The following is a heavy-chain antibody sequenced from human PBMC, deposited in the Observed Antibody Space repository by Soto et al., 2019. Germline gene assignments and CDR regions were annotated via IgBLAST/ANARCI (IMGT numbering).Heavy chain of an antibody. CDR2: IWYDGSNK. CDR3: ARDEYRGSYYFDY. D-gene: IGHD1-26*01. CDR1: GFTFSSYG. Sequence: GGSLRLSCAASGFTFSSYGMHWVRQAPGKGLEWVAVIWYDGSNKYYADSVKGRFTISRDNSKNTLYLQMNSLRAEDTAVYYCARDEYRGSYYFDYWGQGTLVTAPQ. J-gene: IGHJ4*02. V-gene: IGHV3-33*01.